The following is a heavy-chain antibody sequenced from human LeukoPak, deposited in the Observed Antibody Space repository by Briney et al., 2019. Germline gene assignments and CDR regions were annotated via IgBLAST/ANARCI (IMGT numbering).Heavy chain of an antibody. D-gene: IGHD5-18*01. J-gene: IGHJ6*03. CDR2: ISNSGTTV. Sequence: GGSLRLSCAASGFTFRDYYMSWIRQAPGKGLEWLSYISNSGTTVDYSDSVLGRFTISRDNAKKSVFLQLDSLRAEDTAVYYCARGSSYGYDYNYMDVWGKGTTVTDSS. CDR3: ARGSSYGYDYNYMDV. V-gene: IGHV3-11*04. CDR1: GFTFRDYY.